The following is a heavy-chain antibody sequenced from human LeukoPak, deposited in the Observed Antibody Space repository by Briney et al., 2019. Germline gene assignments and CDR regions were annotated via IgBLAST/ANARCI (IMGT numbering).Heavy chain of an antibody. CDR1: AYSISSGFY. J-gene: IGHJ4*02. D-gene: IGHD2-21*02. Sequence: SETLSLTCTVSAYSISSGFYWGWIRQPPGKGLEWIGSIHHSGSPYYKPSLKSRVSISVVTSKNQFSLKLTSVTAADTAVYYCVESAWVTQPFDYWGQGTLVTVSS. CDR2: IHHSGSP. V-gene: IGHV4-38-2*02. CDR3: VESAWVTQPFDY.